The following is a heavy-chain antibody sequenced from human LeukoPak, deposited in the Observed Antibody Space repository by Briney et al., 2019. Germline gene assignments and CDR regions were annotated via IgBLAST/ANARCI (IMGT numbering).Heavy chain of an antibody. CDR2: ISTTGGRT. D-gene: IGHD2-15*01. V-gene: IGHV3-64*01. J-gene: IGHJ4*02. Sequence: GGSLRLSCAASGFSFSSSAMHWVRQAPGKGLEYVSAISTTGGRTYYVNSVRGRFTISRDNSKNTLYLQMGSLRAEDTAVYYCARDVGPYWGQGTLVTVSS. CDR1: GFSFSSSA. CDR3: ARDVGPY.